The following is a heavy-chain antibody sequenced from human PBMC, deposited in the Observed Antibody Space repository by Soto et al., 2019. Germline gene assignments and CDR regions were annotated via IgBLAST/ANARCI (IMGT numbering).Heavy chain of an antibody. CDR2: INAGNGNT. CDR1: EYTFTTYA. CDR3: ARDLQADY. Sequence: QFQLFQPGAKGRNPGPSWKVSGKASEYTFTTYAIHWVPRPPGQRLRWMGWINAGNGNTKYSQKFQGRVTITRDTSASTAYMELSSLRSEDTAVYYCARDLQADYWGQGTLVTVSS. J-gene: IGHJ4*02. V-gene: IGHV1-3*01.